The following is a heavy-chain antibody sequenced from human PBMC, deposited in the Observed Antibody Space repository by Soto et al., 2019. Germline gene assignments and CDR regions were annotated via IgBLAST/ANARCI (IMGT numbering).Heavy chain of an antibody. V-gene: IGHV1-69*19. J-gene: IGHJ4*02. CDR3: AREVHVHTPAFVY. Sequence: QVQLVQSGAEMKKPGSSVKVSCQSSGGTFNTYAMNWVRQAPGQGPEWMGDISPMFGAANYAPKFQGRVTITAAESTGTSYMHLSSLTSEDTALYFCAREVHVHTPAFVYWGQGTLVTVSS. CDR2: ISPMFGAA. CDR1: GGTFNTYA. D-gene: IGHD3-10*02.